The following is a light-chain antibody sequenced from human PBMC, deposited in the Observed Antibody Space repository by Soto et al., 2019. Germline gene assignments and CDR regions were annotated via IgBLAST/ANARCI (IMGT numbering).Light chain of an antibody. V-gene: IGLV2-23*01. Sequence: QSVLTQPASVSGSPGQSITISCTGTSYDIGEYDLVSWYQQYPGKAPKLIIYEDKKRPSGVSNRFSGSKSGHTASLTISGLQAEDESDFYCCSYAGGGTYVFGVGTKVTVL. J-gene: IGLJ1*01. CDR1: SYDIGEYDL. CDR3: CSYAGGGTYV. CDR2: EDK.